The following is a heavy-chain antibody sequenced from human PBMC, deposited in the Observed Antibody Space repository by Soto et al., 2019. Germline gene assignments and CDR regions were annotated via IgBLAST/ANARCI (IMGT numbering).Heavy chain of an antibody. CDR2: ISSDGGNK. V-gene: IGHV3-30-3*01. CDR3: ARGHSSGYPPDAFDI. CDR1: GFTFSTYT. Sequence: GGSLRLSCTASGFTFSTYTMHWVRQAPGKGLEWVAVISSDGGNKYHADSVKGRFTISRGNSKNTLYLQMNSLRAEDATVYYCARGHSSGYPPDAFDIWGQGTMVTVSS. J-gene: IGHJ3*02. D-gene: IGHD3-22*01.